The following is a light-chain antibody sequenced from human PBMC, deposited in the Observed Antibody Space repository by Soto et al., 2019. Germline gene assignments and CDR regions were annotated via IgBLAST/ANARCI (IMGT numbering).Light chain of an antibody. CDR3: QQYDSFSVWT. J-gene: IGKJ1*01. CDR1: QGISGW. CDR2: DAY. V-gene: IGKV1-5*01. Sequence: DIHMTQSPSTLSASVGGRVTVTCRASQGISGWLAWYQQKAGKAPRLLIFDAYSLMSGVPSRFSGSGYGTEFTLTINRLQPDDSATYYCQQYDSFSVWTXGQGTKVDI.